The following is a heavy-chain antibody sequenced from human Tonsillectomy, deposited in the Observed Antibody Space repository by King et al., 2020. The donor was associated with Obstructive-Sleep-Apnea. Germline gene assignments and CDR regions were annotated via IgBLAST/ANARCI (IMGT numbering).Heavy chain of an antibody. D-gene: IGHD2-2*01. J-gene: IGHJ6*02. CDR2: INSDGGST. Sequence: QLVQSGGGLVQPGGSLRLSCAASGFTFSSYWMHWVRQAPGKGLVWVSRINSDGGSTSYADSVKGRFTISRDNAKKTLYLQMNSLRAEDTAVYYCARQSYCSSTSCYAPNYYYYGMDVWGQGTTVTVSS. CDR1: GFTFSSYW. CDR3: ARQSYCSSTSCYAPNYYYYGMDV. V-gene: IGHV3-74*02.